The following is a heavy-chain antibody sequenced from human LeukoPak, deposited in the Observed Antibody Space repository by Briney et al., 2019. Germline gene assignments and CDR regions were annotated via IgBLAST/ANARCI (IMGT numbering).Heavy chain of an antibody. Sequence: ASVKVSCKASGGTFSSYAISWVRQAPGQGLEWMGGIIPIFGTANYAQKFQGRVTITTDESTSTAYMELSSLRSEDTAVYYCARTIIAAGNYYYYYYMDVWGKGTTVTVSS. J-gene: IGHJ6*03. V-gene: IGHV1-69*05. CDR2: IIPIFGTA. D-gene: IGHD6-13*01. CDR1: GGTFSSYA. CDR3: ARTIIAAGNYYYYYYMDV.